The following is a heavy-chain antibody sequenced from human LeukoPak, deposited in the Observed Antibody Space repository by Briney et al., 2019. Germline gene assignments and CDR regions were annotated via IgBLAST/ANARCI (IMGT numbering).Heavy chain of an antibody. Sequence: GGSLRLSCAASGSTFSSYAMSWVRQAPGKGLEWVSAISGSGGSTYYADSVKGRFTISRDNSKNTLYLQMNSLRAEDTAVYYCAKVPGGYYDYVWGSSRLFDYWGQGTLVTVSS. CDR2: ISGSGGST. J-gene: IGHJ4*02. D-gene: IGHD3-16*01. V-gene: IGHV3-23*01. CDR1: GSTFSSYA. CDR3: AKVPGGYYDYVWGSSRLFDY.